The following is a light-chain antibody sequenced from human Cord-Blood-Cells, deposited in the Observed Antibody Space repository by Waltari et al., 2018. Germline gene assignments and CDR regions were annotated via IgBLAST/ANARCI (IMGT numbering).Light chain of an antibody. Sequence: SPLHHPASVSGSRGQSSTISWTGTSRDVCGYNYVSWYQQHPGKAPKRMIYDVRKRPSVVSNRFSGSKSGNTASLTISGLQAEDEADYYCSSYTSSSTVVFGGGTKLTVL. V-gene: IGLV2-14*01. J-gene: IGLJ2*01. CDR3: SSYTSSSTVV. CDR2: DVR. CDR1: SRDVCGYNY.